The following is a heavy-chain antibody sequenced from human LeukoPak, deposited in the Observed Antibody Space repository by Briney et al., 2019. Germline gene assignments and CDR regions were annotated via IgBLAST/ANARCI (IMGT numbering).Heavy chain of an antibody. CDR1: GGTFSSYA. D-gene: IGHD5-18*01. CDR2: IIPILGIA. J-gene: IGHJ4*02. CDR3: ARDAGYSYGSPFDY. Sequence: ASVKVSCKASGGTFSSYAISWVRQAPGQGLEWMGRIIPILGIANYAQKFQGRVTITADKPTSTAYMELSSLRSEDTAVYYCARDAGYSYGSPFDYWGQGTLVTVSS. V-gene: IGHV1-69*04.